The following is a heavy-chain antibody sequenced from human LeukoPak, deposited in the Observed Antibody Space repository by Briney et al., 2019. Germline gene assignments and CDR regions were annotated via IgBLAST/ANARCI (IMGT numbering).Heavy chain of an antibody. CDR1: GYTSIDYY. CDR2: ISPNSGGT. V-gene: IGHV1-2*02. Sequence: ASVKVSCKASGYTSIDYYMHCVRQAPGPGLEWIGWISPNSGGTKYVQKFQGRVTMTRDTSISTAYMELSRLRSDDTAVYYCARDLGPPAPFDYWGQGTLVTVSS. D-gene: IGHD1-26*01. CDR3: ARDLGPPAPFDY. J-gene: IGHJ4*02.